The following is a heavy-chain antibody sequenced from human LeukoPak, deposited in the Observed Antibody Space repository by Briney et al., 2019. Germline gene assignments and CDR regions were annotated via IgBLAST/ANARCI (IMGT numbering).Heavy chain of an antibody. CDR1: GGSISSGDYY. D-gene: IGHD3-3*01. J-gene: IGHJ4*02. CDR2: IYYSGST. Sequence: PSETLSLTFTVSGGSISSGDYYWSWIRQPPGKGLEWIGYIYYSGSTYYNPSLKSRVTISVDTSKNQFSLKLSSVTAADTAVYYCARGSGYNNYFDYWGQGTLVTVSS. V-gene: IGHV4-30-4*08. CDR3: ARGSGYNNYFDY.